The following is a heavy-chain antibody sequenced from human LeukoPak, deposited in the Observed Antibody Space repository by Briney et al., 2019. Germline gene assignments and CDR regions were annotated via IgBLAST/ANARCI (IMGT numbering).Heavy chain of an antibody. D-gene: IGHD3-22*01. CDR3: ARDLDLDYDSSGYYY. CDR2: ISSSGSTI. J-gene: IGHJ4*02. Sequence: GGSLRVSCAASGFTFSDYYMSWIRQAPGKGLEWVSYISSSGSTIYYADSVKGRFTISRDNAKNSLYLQMNSLRAEDTAVYYCARDLDLDYDSSGYYYWGQGTLVTVSS. CDR1: GFTFSDYY. V-gene: IGHV3-11*04.